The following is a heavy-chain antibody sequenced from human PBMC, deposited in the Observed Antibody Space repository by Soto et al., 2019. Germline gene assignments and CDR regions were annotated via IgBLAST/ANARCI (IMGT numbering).Heavy chain of an antibody. Sequence: GGSLRLSCAASGFPFSSYGMHWGRQAPGKGLDWVAVIWYDGSNKDYAESVKGRFTISRDNSKSTLYLQMNSLRADDTAVYYCASSINWGQGTLVTVSS. J-gene: IGHJ4*02. CDR1: GFPFSSYG. CDR2: IWYDGSNK. CDR3: ASSIN. V-gene: IGHV3-33*01.